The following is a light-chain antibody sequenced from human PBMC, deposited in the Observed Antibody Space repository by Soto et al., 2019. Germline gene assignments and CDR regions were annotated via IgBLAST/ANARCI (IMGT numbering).Light chain of an antibody. Sequence: QSVLTQPPSVSGAPGQRVTISCTWSSSNIGARYDVHWYQHLPGTAPKLLIYGSSNRPSGVPDRFSGSKSGTSASLAITGLQAEDEADYYCQSYDSSLSGSLFGGGTKLTVL. CDR2: GSS. CDR1: SSNIGARYD. CDR3: QSYDSSLSGSL. J-gene: IGLJ3*02. V-gene: IGLV1-40*01.